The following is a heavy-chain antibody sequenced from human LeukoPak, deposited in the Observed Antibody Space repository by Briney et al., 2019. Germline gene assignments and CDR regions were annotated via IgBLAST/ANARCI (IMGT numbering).Heavy chain of an antibody. CDR2: IQYDGGNQ. CDR3: ARAMAPSYYFDY. V-gene: IGHV3-30*02. CDR1: GFSFSHSG. D-gene: IGHD3-10*01. Sequence: GGSLRLSCEASGFSFSHSGMHWVRQAPGKGLDWITFIQYDGGNQYYADSVKGRFTISRDNSKNTLYLQMNSLRAEDTAVYYCARAMAPSYYFDYWGQGTLVTVSS. J-gene: IGHJ4*02.